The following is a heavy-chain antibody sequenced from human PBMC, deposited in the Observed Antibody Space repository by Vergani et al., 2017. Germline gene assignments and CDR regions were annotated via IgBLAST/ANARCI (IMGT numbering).Heavy chain of an antibody. V-gene: IGHV4-61*02. J-gene: IGHJ5*02. CDR2: IYTSGST. D-gene: IGHD3-9*01. CDR3: ARGGFVYDILTGYYPWFDP. Sequence: QLQLQESGPGLVKPSETLSLTCTVSGGSISSGSYYWSWIRQPAGKGLEWIGRIYTSGSTNYNPSLKSRVTISVDTSKNQFSLKLSSVTAADTAVYYCARGGFVYDILTGYYPWFDPWGQGTLVTVSS. CDR1: GGSISSGSYY.